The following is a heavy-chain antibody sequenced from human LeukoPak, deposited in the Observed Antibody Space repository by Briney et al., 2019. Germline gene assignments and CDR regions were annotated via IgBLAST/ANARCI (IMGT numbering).Heavy chain of an antibody. CDR3: AKDLSDLLLLYFDY. CDR2: ISGSGGST. D-gene: IGHD2-15*01. J-gene: IGHJ4*02. CDR1: GFTFSSYV. V-gene: IGHV3-23*01. Sequence: GGSLRLSCAASGFTFSSYVMSWVRQAPGKGLEWVSAISGSGGSTYYADSVKGRFTISRDNSKNTLYLQMNSLRAEDTAVYYCAKDLSDLLLLYFDYWGQGTLVTVSS.